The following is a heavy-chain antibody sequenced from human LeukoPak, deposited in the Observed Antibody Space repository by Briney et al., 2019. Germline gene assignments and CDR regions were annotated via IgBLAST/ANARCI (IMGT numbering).Heavy chain of an antibody. CDR3: AKDSQADAFDI. CDR2: ISGGGSST. V-gene: IGHV3-23*01. CDR1: EFTFSSYA. J-gene: IGHJ3*02. Sequence: GGSLRLSCAASEFTFSSYAMSWVRQAPGKGLEWVSVISGGGSSTYYADSVKGRFTISRDNSKNTLYLQMNSLRAEDTALYYCAKDSQADAFDIWGQETMVTVSS.